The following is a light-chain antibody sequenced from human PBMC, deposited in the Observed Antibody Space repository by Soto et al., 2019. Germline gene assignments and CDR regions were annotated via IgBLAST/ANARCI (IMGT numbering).Light chain of an antibody. V-gene: IGLV1-47*01. J-gene: IGLJ2*01. CDR1: SSNIGGNY. CDR2: RNN. CDR3: ATWDDTLSGRVV. Sequence: QSVLTQPPSASGPPGQRVTISCSGSSSNIGGNYVYWYQHLPGTAPKLLIYRNNQRPSGVPDRFSGSKSGTSASLAISGLRSEDEADDYCATWDDTLSGRVVFGGGTKLTVL.